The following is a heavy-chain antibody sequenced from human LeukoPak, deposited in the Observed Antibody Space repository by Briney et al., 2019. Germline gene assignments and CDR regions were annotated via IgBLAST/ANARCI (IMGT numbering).Heavy chain of an antibody. D-gene: IGHD1-26*01. V-gene: IGHV3-23*01. J-gene: IGHJ5*02. Sequence: GGSLRLSCAASGFTFRNFAMSWVRQAPGKGLEWVSGLSHGGTGTFYAASVKGRFTISRDDSNSTLFLQMDNLRVDDTATYYCAKDIELFMSWGQGTLVIVSS. CDR1: GFTFRNFA. CDR2: LSHGGTGT. CDR3: AKDIELFMS.